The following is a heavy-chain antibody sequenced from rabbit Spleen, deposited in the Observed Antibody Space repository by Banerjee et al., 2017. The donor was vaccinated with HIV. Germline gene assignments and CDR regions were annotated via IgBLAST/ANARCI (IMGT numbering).Heavy chain of an antibody. J-gene: IGHJ3*01. D-gene: IGHD2-1*01. V-gene: IGHV1S39*01. CDR3: ARFDGDYGAYDYANL. CDR2: IDPVFGST. Sequence: QEQLKESGGGLVQPGGSLKPSCKASAFDFSSGGVSWVRQAPGKGLEWIGYIDPVFGSTYYATWAKGRFTISKTSSTTVTLQMTSLTAADTATYFCARFDGDYGAYDYANLWGQGTLVTVS. CDR1: AFDFSSGG.